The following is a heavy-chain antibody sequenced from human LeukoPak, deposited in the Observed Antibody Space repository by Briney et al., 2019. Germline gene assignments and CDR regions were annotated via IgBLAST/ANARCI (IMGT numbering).Heavy chain of an antibody. CDR3: ARERDDYYFDY. D-gene: IGHD3-3*01. J-gene: IGHJ4*02. CDR2: ISRSGTII. Sequence: GGSLRLSCAASGFTFSTYCMSWVRQAPGKGLEWVSYISRSGTIISYADSVRGRLTISRDNAKNSLYLQMNSLRAEDTAVYYCARERDDYYFDYWGQGTLVTVSS. V-gene: IGHV3-48*04. CDR1: GFTFSTYC.